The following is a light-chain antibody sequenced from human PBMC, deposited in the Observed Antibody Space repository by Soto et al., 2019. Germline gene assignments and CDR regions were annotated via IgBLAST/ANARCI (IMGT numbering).Light chain of an antibody. Sequence: DVQMTQSPSSLSASVGDRVTITCRASETVSTYLNWYQQKPGKAPKLLIHAASTLQSGVPSRFSGSGAGTDFTLAISGLQHEDFATYYCQQNYFGLHTFGQGTKLEIK. CDR1: ETVSTY. J-gene: IGKJ2*01. CDR3: QQNYFGLHT. V-gene: IGKV1-39*01. CDR2: AAS.